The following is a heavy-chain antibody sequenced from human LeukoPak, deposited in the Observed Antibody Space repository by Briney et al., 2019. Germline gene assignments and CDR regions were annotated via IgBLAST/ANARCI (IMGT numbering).Heavy chain of an antibody. CDR1: GFTFSSYG. V-gene: IGHV3-30*02. D-gene: IGHD6-19*01. CDR2: IRYDGSNK. J-gene: IGHJ4*02. CDR3: ARDTVGQWLVSYYFDY. Sequence: TGGSLRLSCAASGFTFSSYGMHWVRQAPGKGLEWVAFIRYDGSNKYYADSVKGRFTISRDNSKNTLYLQMNSLRAEDTAVYYCARDTVGQWLVSYYFDYWGQGTLVTVSS.